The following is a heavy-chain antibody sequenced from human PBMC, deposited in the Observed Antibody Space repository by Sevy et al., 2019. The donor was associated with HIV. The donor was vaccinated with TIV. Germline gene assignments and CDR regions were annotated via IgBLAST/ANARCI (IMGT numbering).Heavy chain of an antibody. D-gene: IGHD6-19*01. CDR1: GFTVSSNY. V-gene: IGHV3-53*01. Sequence: GGSLRLSCAASGFTVSSNYMSWVRQAPGKGLEWVSVIYSGGSTYYADSVKGRFTISRDNSKNTLYLQMNSLRAEDTAVYYCARDSGWYCFDYWGPGTLVTVSS. J-gene: IGHJ4*02. CDR3: ARDSGWYCFDY. CDR2: IYSGGST.